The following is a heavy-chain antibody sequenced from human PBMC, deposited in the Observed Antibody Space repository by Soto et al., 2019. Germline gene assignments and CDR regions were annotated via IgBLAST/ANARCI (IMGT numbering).Heavy chain of an antibody. J-gene: IGHJ4*02. Sequence: GSLRLSCAASGFTFRSYSMNWVRQAPGKGLEWVSYISSSSSTIYYADSVKGRFTISRDNAKNSLFLQMNSLRAEDTAVYYCAKDYTDYTYSFDYWGQGTLVTVSS. CDR3: AKDYTDYTYSFDY. V-gene: IGHV3-48*01. CDR2: ISSSSSTI. D-gene: IGHD4-4*01. CDR1: GFTFRSYS.